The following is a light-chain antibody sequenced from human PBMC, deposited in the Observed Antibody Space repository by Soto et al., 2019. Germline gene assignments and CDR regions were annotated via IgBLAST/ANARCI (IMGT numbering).Light chain of an antibody. CDR1: QSISRD. CDR2: GAV. CDR3: QQYNNWSPIT. Sequence: EIVMTQSPAHLSVSPGERATLTCRASQSISRDLVWYQQKPGQAPRLLMYGAVVRATGVAARFSGSGSGTEFTLTISSLLSEDFGVYYCQQYNNWSPITFGQGTRLEIK. V-gene: IGKV3-15*01. J-gene: IGKJ5*01.